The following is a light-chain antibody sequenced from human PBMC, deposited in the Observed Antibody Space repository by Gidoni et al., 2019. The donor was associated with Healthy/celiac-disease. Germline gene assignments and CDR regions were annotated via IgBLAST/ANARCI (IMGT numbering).Light chain of an antibody. CDR2: EVS. CDR3: SSYTSSSPWV. V-gene: IGLV2-14*01. CDR1: SSDVGGYTY. Sequence: QSALTQPASVSGSPGQSITISCTGTSSDVGGYTYVSWYQQHPGKAPKLMIYEVSNRPSGVSNRFSGSKSGNTASLTISVLQAEDEADYYCSSYTSSSPWVFGGGTKLTVL. J-gene: IGLJ3*02.